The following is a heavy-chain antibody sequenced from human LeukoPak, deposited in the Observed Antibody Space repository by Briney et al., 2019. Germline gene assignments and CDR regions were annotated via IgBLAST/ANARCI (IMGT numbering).Heavy chain of an antibody. CDR2: INGGNGNT. V-gene: IGHV1-3*03. J-gene: IGHJ3*02. CDR3: ARDPAYRSSWYDPAGGFDI. D-gene: IGHD6-13*01. Sequence: GASVKVSCKASGYTFTSYAMHWVRQAPGQRLEWMGWINGGNGNTKYSQEFQGRVTITRDTSASTAYMEMSSLTSEDMAVYYCARDPAYRSSWYDPAGGFDIWGQGTMVTVSS. CDR1: GYTFTSYA.